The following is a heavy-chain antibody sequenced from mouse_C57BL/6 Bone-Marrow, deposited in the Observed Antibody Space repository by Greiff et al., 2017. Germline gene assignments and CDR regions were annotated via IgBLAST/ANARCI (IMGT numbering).Heavy chain of an antibody. J-gene: IGHJ1*03. CDR1: GFTFSNYW. V-gene: IGHV6-3*01. Sequence: EVMLVESGGGLVQPGGSMKLSCVASGFTFSNYWMNWVRQSPEKGLEWVAQIRLKSDNYATHYAESVKGRFTISRDDSKSSVYLQMNNLRAEDTGIYYCTEGYKTWYFDVWGTGTTVTVSS. D-gene: IGHD2-2*01. CDR3: TEGYKTWYFDV. CDR2: IRLKSDNYAT.